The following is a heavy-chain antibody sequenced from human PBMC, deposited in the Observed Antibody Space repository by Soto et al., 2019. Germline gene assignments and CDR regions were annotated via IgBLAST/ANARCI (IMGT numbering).Heavy chain of an antibody. CDR3: ARYGDGSGSSRLAFDI. CDR1: GFTFSAFG. Sequence: EVQLVESGGGLVQPGGSLRLSCAASGFTFSAFGMNWVRQAPGKGLEWLSYISNSGETIYYADSVRGRFTISRDNAKSSLYLQMDSLRAEDTAVYYCARYGDGSGSSRLAFDIWGQGTMVTVSS. J-gene: IGHJ3*02. CDR2: ISNSGETI. V-gene: IGHV3-48*01. D-gene: IGHD3-10*01.